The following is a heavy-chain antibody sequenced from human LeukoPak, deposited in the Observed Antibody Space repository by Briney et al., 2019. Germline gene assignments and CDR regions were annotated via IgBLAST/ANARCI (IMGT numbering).Heavy chain of an antibody. Sequence: ASVKVSCKASGGTFSSYAISWVRQAPGQGLEWMGGIIPIFGKANYAQKFQGRVTITADESTSTAYMELSSLRSEDTAVYYCARVPPGGIVVVPAAIGDYYYYYYMDVWGKGTTVTVSS. CDR3: ARVPPGGIVVVPAAIGDYYYYYYMDV. CDR1: GGTFSSYA. V-gene: IGHV1-69*13. J-gene: IGHJ6*03. CDR2: IIPIFGKA. D-gene: IGHD2-2*01.